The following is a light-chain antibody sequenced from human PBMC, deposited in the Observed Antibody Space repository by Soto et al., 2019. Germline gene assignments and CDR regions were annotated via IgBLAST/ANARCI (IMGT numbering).Light chain of an antibody. CDR2: DAS. Sequence: IQMTPSPATLSASVGTRVTITCRASQSISSWLAWYQQKPGKAPKLLIYDASSLESGVPSRFSGSGSGTEFTLTVSSLQPEDFATYYCQQLNAYPHSFGGGTRWIS. J-gene: IGKJ4*01. CDR1: QSISSW. V-gene: IGKV1-5*01. CDR3: QQLNAYPHS.